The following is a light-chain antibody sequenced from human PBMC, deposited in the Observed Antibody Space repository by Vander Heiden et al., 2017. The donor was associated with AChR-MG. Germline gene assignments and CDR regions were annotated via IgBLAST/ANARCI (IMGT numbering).Light chain of an antibody. J-gene: IGKJ1*01. Sequence: DIQMTQSPSTLSASVGDRVTITCRASQSISIWLAWYQQKPGKAPNLLIYKASNLQSGVPSRFSGSGSGTEFTLTISSLQPDDFATYYCQRYNSNPWTFGQGTKVEI. CDR3: QRYNSNPWT. V-gene: IGKV1-5*03. CDR2: KAS. CDR1: QSISIW.